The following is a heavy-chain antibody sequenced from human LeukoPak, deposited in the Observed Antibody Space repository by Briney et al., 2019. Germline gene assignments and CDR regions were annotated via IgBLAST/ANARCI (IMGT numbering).Heavy chain of an antibody. V-gene: IGHV1-46*01. CDR1: GYTFTSYY. D-gene: IGHD2-15*01. CDR2: INPSGGST. CDR3: ARDHSSGAMDV. J-gene: IGHJ6*04. Sequence: ASVKVSCKASGYTFTSYYMHWVRQAPGQGLEWMGIINPSGGSTSYAQKFLGRVTMTRDMSTSTVYMELSSLRSEDTAVYYCARDHSSGAMDVWGKGTTVTVSS.